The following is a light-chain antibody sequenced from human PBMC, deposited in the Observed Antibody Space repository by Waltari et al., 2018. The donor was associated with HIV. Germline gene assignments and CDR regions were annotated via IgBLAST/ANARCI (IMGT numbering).Light chain of an antibody. CDR3: QVWDISSDQVV. Sequence: SYVLPQPPSVSVAPVQTATITCGGTNIGGSSVHWYQQQPVHAPVLVVYDDSDRPAGIPERCSGSNSDNTATLTISRFEAGDEADYYCQVWDISSDQVVFGGGTKLTVL. J-gene: IGLJ2*01. V-gene: IGLV3-21*02. CDR1: NIGGSS. CDR2: DDS.